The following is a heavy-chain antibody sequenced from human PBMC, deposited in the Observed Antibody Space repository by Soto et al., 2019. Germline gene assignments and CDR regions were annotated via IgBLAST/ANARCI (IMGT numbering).Heavy chain of an antibody. CDR3: TRVWSYGPFDY. CDR1: GFTFGDYA. CDR2: IRSKAYGGTT. J-gene: IGHJ4*02. V-gene: IGHV3-49*03. Sequence: PGGSLRLSCTASGFTFGDYAMSWFRQAPGEGLEWVGFIRSKAYGGTTEYAASVKGRFTTSRDDSKSIAYLQMNSLKTEDTAVYYCTRVWSYGPFDYWGQGTLVTVSS. D-gene: IGHD5-18*01.